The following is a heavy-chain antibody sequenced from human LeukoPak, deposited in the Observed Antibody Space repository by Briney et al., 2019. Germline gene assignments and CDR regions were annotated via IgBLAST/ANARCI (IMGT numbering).Heavy chain of an antibody. D-gene: IGHD3-22*01. CDR1: GFTFSSYG. CDR3: ARARSGYYDSSGYDNWFDP. J-gene: IGHJ5*02. Sequence: GGSLRLSCAASGFTFSSYGMHWVRQAPGKGLEWVAVIWYDGSNKYYADSVKGRFTISRDNSENTLYLQMNSLRAEDTAVYYCARARSGYYDSSGYDNWFDPWGQGTLVTVSS. CDR2: IWYDGSNK. V-gene: IGHV3-33*01.